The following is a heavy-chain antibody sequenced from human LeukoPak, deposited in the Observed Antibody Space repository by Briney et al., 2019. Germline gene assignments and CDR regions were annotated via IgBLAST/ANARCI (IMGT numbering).Heavy chain of an antibody. Sequence: ASVKVSCKASGYTFTGYYMHWVRQAPGQGLEWMEWIIPNSGGTNYAQKFQGRVTMTRDTSISTAYLELSRLRSHDTAVYYCARDSGAVGATPDYWGQGTLVTVSS. CDR3: ARDSGAVGATPDY. CDR2: IIPNSGGT. V-gene: IGHV1-2*02. D-gene: IGHD1-26*01. CDR1: GYTFTGYY. J-gene: IGHJ4*02.